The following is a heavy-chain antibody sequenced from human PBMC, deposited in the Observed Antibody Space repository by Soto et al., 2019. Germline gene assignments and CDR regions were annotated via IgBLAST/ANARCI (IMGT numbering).Heavy chain of an antibody. CDR1: GFTFSSYA. CDR2: ISYDGSNK. D-gene: IGHD2-8*01. CDR3: ARGTNGVWSLYYYYYGMDV. J-gene: IGHJ6*02. V-gene: IGHV3-30-3*01. Sequence: PGGSLRLSCAASGFTFSSYAMHWVRQAPGKGLEWVAVISYDGSNKYYADSVKGRFTISRDNSKNTLYLQMNSLRAEATAVYHCARGTNGVWSLYYYYYGMDVWGQGTTVTVSS.